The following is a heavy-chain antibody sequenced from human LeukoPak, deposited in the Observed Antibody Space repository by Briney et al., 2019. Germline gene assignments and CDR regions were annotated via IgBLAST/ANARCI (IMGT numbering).Heavy chain of an antibody. D-gene: IGHD6-19*01. J-gene: IGHJ4*02. CDR3: AKDHIAVAGRRAFDY. CDR1: GFTFSSYA. CDR2: ISGSGGST. Sequence: SGGSLRLSCAASGFTFSSYAMSWVRQAPGKGLEWVSAISGSGGSTYYADSVKGRFTISRDNSKNTLYLQTNSLRAEDTAVYYCAKDHIAVAGRRAFDYWGQGTLVTVSS. V-gene: IGHV3-23*01.